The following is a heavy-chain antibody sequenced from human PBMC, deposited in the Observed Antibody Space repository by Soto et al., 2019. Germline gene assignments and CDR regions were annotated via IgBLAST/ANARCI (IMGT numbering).Heavy chain of an antibody. J-gene: IGHJ4*02. CDR1: GGSISSYY. CDR3: ARRYGYSFDY. CDR2: IYYSGST. V-gene: IGHV4-59*08. D-gene: IGHD1-1*01. Sequence: QVQLQESGPGLVKPSETLSLTCTVSGGSISSYYWSWIRQPPGKGLESIGYIYYSGSTNYNPSLKSRVTISVDTSKNQFSLKLSSVTAADTAVYYCARRYGYSFDYWGQGTLVTVSS.